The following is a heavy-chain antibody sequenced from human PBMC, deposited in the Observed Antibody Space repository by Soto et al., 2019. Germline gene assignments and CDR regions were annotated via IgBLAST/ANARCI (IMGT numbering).Heavy chain of an antibody. J-gene: IGHJ4*02. CDR3: ARDWNWNSKDYSFAY. CDR2: ISTINGDT. D-gene: IGHD1-7*01. Sequence: QVQLVQSGAELKKPGASVKISCKASGYSFTTYAIHWVRQAPGQGLEWMGWISTINGDTRYSQNFQGRFTLTRDTSANTAYLELSSLTSEDTAVYYCARDWNWNSKDYSFAYWGQGTLVTVSS. CDR1: GYSFTTYA. V-gene: IGHV1-3*04.